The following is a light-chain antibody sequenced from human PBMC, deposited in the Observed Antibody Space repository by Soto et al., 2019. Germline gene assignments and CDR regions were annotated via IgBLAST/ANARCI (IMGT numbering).Light chain of an antibody. CDR3: QQYGSSPLT. Sequence: DIVLTQSPGTLSLSPGERATLSCRASQSVSSSYFAWYQQKPGQAPRLLIYAASSRATGIPDRFSGSGSGTDFTLTISRLEPEDFAVYYCQQYGSSPLTFGGGTRWIS. V-gene: IGKV3-20*01. CDR1: QSVSSSY. J-gene: IGKJ4*01. CDR2: AAS.